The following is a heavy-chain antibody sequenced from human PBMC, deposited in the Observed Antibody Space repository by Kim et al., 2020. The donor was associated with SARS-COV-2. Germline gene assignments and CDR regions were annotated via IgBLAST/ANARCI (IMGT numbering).Heavy chain of an antibody. D-gene: IGHD6-19*01. V-gene: IGHV3-53*01. J-gene: IGHJ4*02. Sequence: ADSVQCRFTISGDNSKITLYLQMNSLRVDDRAVYFCARDRGERSGWPVFDYWGQGTLVTVSS. CDR3: ARDRGERSGWPVFDY.